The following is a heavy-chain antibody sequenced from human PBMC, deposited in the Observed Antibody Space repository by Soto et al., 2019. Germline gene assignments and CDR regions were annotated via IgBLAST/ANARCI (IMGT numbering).Heavy chain of an antibody. J-gene: IGHJ6*02. D-gene: IGHD4-17*01. CDR2: IWYDGSNK. Sequence: HPGGSLRLSCAASGFTFSSYGMHWVRQAPGKGLEWVAVIWYDGSNKYYADSVKGRFTISRDNSKNTLYLQMNSLRAEDTAVYYCARARSVYYYGMDVWGQGTTVTVSS. V-gene: IGHV3-33*01. CDR1: GFTFSSYG. CDR3: ARARSVYYYGMDV.